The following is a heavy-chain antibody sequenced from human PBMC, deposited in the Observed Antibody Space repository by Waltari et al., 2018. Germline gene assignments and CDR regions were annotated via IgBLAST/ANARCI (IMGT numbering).Heavy chain of an antibody. Sequence: QVQLVQSGAEVKKPGASVKVSCKASGYTFTGYYMHWVRQAPGQGLAWMGRINPNSCGTNYAQKFQGRVTKTRDTSISTAYMELSRLRSDDTAVYYCARDLGKEAFDIWGQGTMVTVSS. D-gene: IGHD7-27*01. CDR2: INPNSCGT. J-gene: IGHJ3*02. V-gene: IGHV1-2*06. CDR1: GYTFTGYY. CDR3: ARDLGKEAFDI.